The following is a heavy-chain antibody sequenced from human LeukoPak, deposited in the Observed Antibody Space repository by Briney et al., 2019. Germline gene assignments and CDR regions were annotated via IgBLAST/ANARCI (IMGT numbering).Heavy chain of an antibody. Sequence: PGGSLRLSCAASGFTFSSYMMNWVRQAPGEGLEWVSSINSGSTYTYYTESVKGRFTVSRDNAKNSLFLQMNSLRGEDTAIYYCARSLTTLTYEGYWGQGTLVTVSS. CDR1: GFTFSSYM. J-gene: IGHJ4*02. V-gene: IGHV3-21*01. CDR2: INSGSTYT. CDR3: ARSLTTLTYEGY. D-gene: IGHD1-1*01.